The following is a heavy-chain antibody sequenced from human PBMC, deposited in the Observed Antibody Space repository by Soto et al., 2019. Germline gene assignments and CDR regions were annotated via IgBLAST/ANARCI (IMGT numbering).Heavy chain of an antibody. J-gene: IGHJ5*02. D-gene: IGHD1-26*01. CDR2: IYYSGST. CDR3: ARAIEWALLHGWFDP. V-gene: IGHV4-39*01. CDR1: GGSISSSSYY. Sequence: SETLSLTCTVSGGSISSSSYYWGWIRQPPGKGLEWIGSIYYSGSTYYNPSLKSRVTISVDTSKNQFSLKLSSVTAADTAVYYCARAIEWALLHGWFDPWGQGTLVTVSS.